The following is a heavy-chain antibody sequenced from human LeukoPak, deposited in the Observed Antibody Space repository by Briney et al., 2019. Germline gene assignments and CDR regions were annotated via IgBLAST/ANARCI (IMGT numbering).Heavy chain of an antibody. D-gene: IGHD6-13*01. V-gene: IGHV3-53*01. CDR1: GFTVSSSY. CDR2: IYSGGST. CDR3: ARAPGPRAAADY. J-gene: IGHJ4*02. Sequence: GGSLRHYCAASGFTVSSSYMSWVRQGPRKEPEWISVIYSGGSTYYADSVRGRFTVSRDNSKNTLYLQMNSLRAVDTAVYYCARAPGPRAAADYWGQGTLVTVSS.